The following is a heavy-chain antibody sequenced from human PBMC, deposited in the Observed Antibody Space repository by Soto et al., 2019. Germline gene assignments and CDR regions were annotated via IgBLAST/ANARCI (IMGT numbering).Heavy chain of an antibody. J-gene: IGHJ4*02. CDR2: INPDTGGT. D-gene: IGHD2-15*01. V-gene: IGHV1-2*02. CDR1: GYSFTGYY. Sequence: ASVKVSCKASGYSFTGYYMHWVRQAPGQGLQWMGWINPDTGGTDYAQKFQGRVTMTRDTSISTAYMDLSSLTSVDTAVYYCVRGWSSTAAGFDYLGQGTLVTVSS. CDR3: VRGWSSTAAGFDY.